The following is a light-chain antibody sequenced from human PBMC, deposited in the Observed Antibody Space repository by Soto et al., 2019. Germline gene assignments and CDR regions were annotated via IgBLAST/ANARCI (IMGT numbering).Light chain of an antibody. CDR3: QQYGTSEII. Sequence: EFVLTQSPGTLSLSPGERATLSCRASQSLANSFIAWYQQKLGQAPRLPIYDTSSRASGIPHRFRGSGSGTDFTLTISRLETEDFAVFYCQQYGTSEIIFGQGTRLEMK. V-gene: IGKV3-20*01. CDR2: DTS. CDR1: QSLANSF. J-gene: IGKJ5*01.